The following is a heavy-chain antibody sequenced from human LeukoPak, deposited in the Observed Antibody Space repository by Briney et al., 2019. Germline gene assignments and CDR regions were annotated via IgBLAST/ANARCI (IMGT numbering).Heavy chain of an antibody. CDR3: ARARDGHINNWFDP. Sequence: SETLSLTCTASGGSINSYYWSWIRQPPGKGLEWIGYIYYSGSANYNPSLKSRVTISVDTSKNQFSLKMSSVTAADTAVYYCARARDGHINNWFDPWGQGTLVTVSS. CDR2: IYYSGSA. V-gene: IGHV4-59*01. CDR1: GGSINSYY. J-gene: IGHJ5*02. D-gene: IGHD5-24*01.